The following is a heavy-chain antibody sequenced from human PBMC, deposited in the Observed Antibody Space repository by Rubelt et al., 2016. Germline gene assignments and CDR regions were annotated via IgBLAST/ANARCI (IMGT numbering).Heavy chain of an antibody. D-gene: IGHD5-12*01. CDR2: ISAYNGNT. J-gene: IGHJ6*02. Sequence: QVQLVQSGAEVKKPGASVKVSCKASGYTFSTYGISWVRQAPGQGLEWMGWISAYNGNTDYAQRVQGRCTLTTETSTSTAYMELRSLRSDDTAVYYCAADSGYGPSMDVWGQGTTVTVSS. V-gene: IGHV1-18*04. CDR1: GYTFSTYG. CDR3: AADSGYGPSMDV.